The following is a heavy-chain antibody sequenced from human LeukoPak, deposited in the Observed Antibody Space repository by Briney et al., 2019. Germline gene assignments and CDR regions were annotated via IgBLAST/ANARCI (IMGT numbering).Heavy chain of an antibody. CDR1: GFTFSSYR. CDR2: ISSGSITI. V-gene: IGHV3-48*04. CDR3: ARGTYSGNDL. J-gene: IGHJ4*02. Sequence: GGSLRLSCEASGFTFSSYRMVWVRQAPGKGLESISDISSGSITINYADSVKGRFTISRDNAKNSLYLQMNSLRAEDTAAYYCARGTYSGNDLWGQGTLVIVSS. D-gene: IGHD5-12*01.